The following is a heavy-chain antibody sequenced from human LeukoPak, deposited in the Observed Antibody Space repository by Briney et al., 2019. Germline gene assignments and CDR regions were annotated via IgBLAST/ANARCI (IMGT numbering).Heavy chain of an antibody. CDR3: ARGTSTVTTTIDY. Sequence: PSETLSLTCTVSGGSISSYYWSWIRQPPGKGLEWIGYIYYSGSTNYNPSLKSRVTISVDTSKNQFSLKLSSVTAADTAVYYCARGTSTVTTTIDYLGQGTLVTVSS. CDR2: IYYSGST. J-gene: IGHJ4*02. V-gene: IGHV4-59*01. CDR1: GGSISSYY. D-gene: IGHD4-17*01.